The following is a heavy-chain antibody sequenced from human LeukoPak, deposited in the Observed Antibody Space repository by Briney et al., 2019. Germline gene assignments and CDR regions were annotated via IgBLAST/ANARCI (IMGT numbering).Heavy chain of an antibody. CDR2: ICHSGST. J-gene: IGHJ3*02. V-gene: IGHV4-38-2*02. CDR3: ARESHFDTSGKLTLHAFDI. D-gene: IGHD3-22*01. Sequence: SETLSLTCNVSGYSISSGYYWGCIRQPRERALQGIGTICHSGSTYYNPSLKSRVTISVDTSKNQFSLKMNSLNAADTAVYYFARESHFDTSGKLTLHAFDIWGQGKM. CDR1: GYSISSGYY.